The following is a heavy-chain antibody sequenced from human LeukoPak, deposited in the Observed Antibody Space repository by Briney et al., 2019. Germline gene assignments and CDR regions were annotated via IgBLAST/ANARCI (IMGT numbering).Heavy chain of an antibody. CDR1: GGSISSSSYY. CDR3: ARLNGQWLVRWYFDL. V-gene: IGHV4-39*01. J-gene: IGHJ2*01. CDR2: IYYSGST. D-gene: IGHD6-19*01. Sequence: SETLSLTCTVSGGSISSSSYYWGWIRQPPGKGLEWIGSIYYSGSTYYNPFLKSRVTISVDTSKNQFSLKLSSVTAADTAVYYCARLNGQWLVRWYFDLWGRGTLVTVSS.